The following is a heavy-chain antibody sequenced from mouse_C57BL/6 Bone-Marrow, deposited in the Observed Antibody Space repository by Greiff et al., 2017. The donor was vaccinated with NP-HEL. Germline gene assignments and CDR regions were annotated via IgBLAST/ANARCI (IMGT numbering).Heavy chain of an antibody. J-gene: IGHJ2*01. D-gene: IGHD1-1*01. CDR1: GFNIKDDY. CDR3: TFYYYGSSYERTFDY. V-gene: IGHV14-4*01. Sequence: VQLQQSGAELVRPGASVKLSCTASGFNIKDDYMHWVKQRPEQGLEWIGWIDPENGDTEYASKFQGKATITADTSSNTAYLQLSSLTSEDTAVYYWTFYYYGSSYERTFDYWGQGTTLTVSS. CDR2: IDPENGDT.